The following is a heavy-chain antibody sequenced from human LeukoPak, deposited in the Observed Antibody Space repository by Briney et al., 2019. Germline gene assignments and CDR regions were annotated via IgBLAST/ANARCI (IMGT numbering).Heavy chain of an antibody. CDR1: GYSFTSYW. V-gene: IGHV5-51*01. J-gene: IGHJ4*02. D-gene: IGHD2/OR15-2a*01. Sequence: GEPLKISCKGSGYSFTSYWIGWVRQMPGKGLAWMGIIYPVDSDTRYSPSFQGQVTISAEKSISTDYLQWSSLKASDTAMYYCARSEGTTLLSDGFDYWGQGTLVTVSS. CDR3: ARSEGTTLLSDGFDY. CDR2: IYPVDSDT.